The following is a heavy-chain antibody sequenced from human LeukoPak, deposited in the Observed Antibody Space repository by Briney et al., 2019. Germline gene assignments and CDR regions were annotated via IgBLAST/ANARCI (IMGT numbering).Heavy chain of an antibody. J-gene: IGHJ6*02. Sequence: ASVKVSCKASGYTFTSYGISWVRQAPGQGLEWMGWISAYNGNTNYAQKLQGRVTMTTDTSTSTAYMELRSLRSDDTAVYHCARDTHDFWSGYSAYGMDVWGQGTTVTVSS. CDR1: GYTFTSYG. CDR2: ISAYNGNT. V-gene: IGHV1-18*01. D-gene: IGHD3-3*01. CDR3: ARDTHDFWSGYSAYGMDV.